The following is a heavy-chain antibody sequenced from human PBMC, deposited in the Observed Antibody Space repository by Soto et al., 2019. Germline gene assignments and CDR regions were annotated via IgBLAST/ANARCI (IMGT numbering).Heavy chain of an antibody. J-gene: IGHJ2*01. D-gene: IGHD4-17*01. CDR2: IYYSGST. CDR3: ARHLTTVVTPVWYFDL. CDR1: GGSISSSSYY. Sequence: QLQLQESGPGLVKPSETLSLTCTVSGGSISSSSYYWGWIRQPPGKGLEWIGSIYYSGSTYYNPSLKSRVTISVDTSKNQFSLKLSSVTAADTAVYYCARHLTTVVTPVWYFDLWGRGTLVTVSS. V-gene: IGHV4-39*01.